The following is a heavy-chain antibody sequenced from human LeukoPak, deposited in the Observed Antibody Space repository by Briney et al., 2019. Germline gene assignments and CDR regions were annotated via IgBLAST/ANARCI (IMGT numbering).Heavy chain of an antibody. D-gene: IGHD3-22*01. CDR3: ARRATNYYDILGAFDI. J-gene: IGHJ3*02. Sequence: GGSLRLSCAASGFTFSNAWMTWVRQAPGKGLEWVGRIKSKTDGGAADYAAPVKGRFTISRDNSKNTLYLQMNSLRAEDTAVYYCARRATNYYDILGAFDIWGQGTMVTVSS. V-gene: IGHV3-15*01. CDR1: GFTFSNAW. CDR2: IKSKTDGGAA.